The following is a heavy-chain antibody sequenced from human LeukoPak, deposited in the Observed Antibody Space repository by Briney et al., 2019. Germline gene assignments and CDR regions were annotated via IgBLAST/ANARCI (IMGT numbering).Heavy chain of an antibody. CDR1: GGSISSGGYY. Sequence: PSQTLSLTCTVSGGSISSGGYYWSWIRQHPGKGLEWIGYIYYSGSTYYNPSLKSRVTISVDTSKNQFSLKLSSVTAADTAVYYCARHNRNDDWYGMDVWGQGTTVTVSS. CDR3: ARHNRNDDWYGMDV. D-gene: IGHD1-20*01. J-gene: IGHJ6*02. V-gene: IGHV4-31*03. CDR2: IYYSGST.